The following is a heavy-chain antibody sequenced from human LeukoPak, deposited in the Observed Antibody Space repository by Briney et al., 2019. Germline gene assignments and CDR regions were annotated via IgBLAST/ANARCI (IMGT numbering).Heavy chain of an antibody. CDR3: ARGHCSSTSCHSNWFDP. Sequence: PSETLSLTCAVYGGSFSGYYWSWIRQPPGKGLEWIGEINHSGSTNYNPSLKSRVTISVDTSKNQFSLKLSSVTAADTAVYYRARGHCSSTSCHSNWFDPWGQGTLVTVSS. CDR1: GGSFSGYY. J-gene: IGHJ5*02. V-gene: IGHV4-34*01. D-gene: IGHD2-2*01. CDR2: INHSGST.